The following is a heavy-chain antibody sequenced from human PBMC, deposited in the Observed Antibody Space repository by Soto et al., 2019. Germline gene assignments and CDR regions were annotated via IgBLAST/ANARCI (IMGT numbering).Heavy chain of an antibody. Sequence: VQLVESGGGVVQPGRSLRLSCAASGFTFSDYAMHWVRQAPGKGLEWVAVVSHDGRNTHYADSVKGRFTISGDSSKSTVSLEMTSLRAEDTAVYYGAKGGRQWLVTSDFNYWGQGALVTVSS. V-gene: IGHV3-30*18. CDR3: AKGGRQWLVTSDFNY. CDR1: GFTFSDYA. J-gene: IGHJ4*02. D-gene: IGHD6-19*01. CDR2: VSHDGRNT.